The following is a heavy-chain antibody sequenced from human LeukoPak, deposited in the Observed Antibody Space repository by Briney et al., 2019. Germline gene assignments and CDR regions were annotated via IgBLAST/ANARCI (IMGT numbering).Heavy chain of an antibody. CDR1: GYTFTGYY. V-gene: IGHV1-2*02. D-gene: IGHD3-10*01. CDR3: ARERRGYYGSGSYSPQYSYGYTYYFDY. CDR2: INPNSGGT. J-gene: IGHJ4*02. Sequence: ASVKVSCKASGYTFTGYYMHWVRQAPGQGLEWMGWINPNSGGTNCAQKFQGRVTMTRDTSISTAYMELSRLRSDDTAVYYCARERRGYYGSGSYSPQYSYGYTYYFDYWGQGTLVTVSS.